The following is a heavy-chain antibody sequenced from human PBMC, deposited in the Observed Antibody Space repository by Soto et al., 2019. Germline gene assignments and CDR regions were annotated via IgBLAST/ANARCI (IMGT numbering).Heavy chain of an antibody. D-gene: IGHD1-20*01. V-gene: IGHV3-11*01. Sequence: QVQLVESGGGLVKPGGSLRLSCAASGFTFSDYYMTWIHQAPGKGLEWVSYISSSGTTIYYADSVKGRFTISRDNAKTSLFLLMNSLRAEDTAVYYCARGGPRYNWDDDYFDYWGQGTLVTVSS. J-gene: IGHJ4*02. CDR3: ARGGPRYNWDDDYFDY. CDR2: ISSSGTTI. CDR1: GFTFSDYY.